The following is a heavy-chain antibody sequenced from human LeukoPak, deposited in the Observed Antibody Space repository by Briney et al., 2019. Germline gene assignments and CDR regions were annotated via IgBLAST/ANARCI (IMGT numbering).Heavy chain of an antibody. CDR3: SRGPIPLWLYDGMDV. CDR1: GFTFGDHA. CDR2: IRSKTYRGAT. J-gene: IGHJ6*02. V-gene: IGHV3-49*04. D-gene: IGHD5-18*01. Sequence: PGGSLRLSCTASGFTFGDHAMSWVRQTPGKGVEWVGFIRSKTYRGATEYAASVKGRFTISRDDSKSITYLQMNSLKTEDTAVYYCSRGPIPLWLYDGMDVWGQGTTVTVSS.